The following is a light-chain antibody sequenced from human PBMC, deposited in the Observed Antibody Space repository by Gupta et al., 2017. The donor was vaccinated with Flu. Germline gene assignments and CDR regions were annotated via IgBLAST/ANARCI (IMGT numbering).Light chain of an antibody. CDR1: NIVNKS. Sequence: SYVLTQPPSVSVAPGQTANIPCGGDNIVNKSVHWYQQKPGRAPVLVVEDNSDRPSGIPARFFCDTNCNNATLIISNGEDGDDAEEYCCGWSIGSGRRFVFGGGTKFTVL. J-gene: IGLJ3*02. CDR2: DNS. V-gene: IGLV3-21*02. CDR3: CGWSIGSGRRFV.